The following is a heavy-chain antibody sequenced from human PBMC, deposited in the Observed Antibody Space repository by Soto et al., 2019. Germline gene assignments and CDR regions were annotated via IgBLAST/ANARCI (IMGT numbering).Heavy chain of an antibody. CDR3: ARRTASGWFFDS. Sequence: QVQLQQWGAGLLKPSETLSLTCAVYGGSFSGSYWCWIRQSPGKGLEWIGEINHIGSTNYNSSLKSRVTISVDTSTNQFSLKLRSVTAADTAVYYSARRTASGWFFDSWGRGTLVIVSS. CDR2: INHIGST. D-gene: IGHD6-13*01. CDR1: GGSFSGSY. V-gene: IGHV4-34*02. J-gene: IGHJ4*02.